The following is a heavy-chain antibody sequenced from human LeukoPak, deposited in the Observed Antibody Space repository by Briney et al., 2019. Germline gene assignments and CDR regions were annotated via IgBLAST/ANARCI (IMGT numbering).Heavy chain of an antibody. Sequence: PGGSLGLYCGASGFTFSSYAMSWVRQAPGKGLVWVSTISGSGSGGSTYYADSVKGRFTISRDNSKDTLYLQMNRLRAEDTAVYYCAKLLAVTNSYYFNYWGQGTLVTVSS. D-gene: IGHD6-19*01. CDR3: AKLLAVTNSYYFNY. V-gene: IGHV3-23*01. J-gene: IGHJ4*02. CDR1: GFTFSSYA. CDR2: ISGSGSGGST.